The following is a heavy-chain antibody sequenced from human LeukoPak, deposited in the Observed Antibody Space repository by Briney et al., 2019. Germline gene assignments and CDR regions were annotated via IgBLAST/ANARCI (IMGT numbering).Heavy chain of an antibody. J-gene: IGHJ4*02. CDR2: IYPGDSDT. CDR1: GYSFTRYW. V-gene: IGHV5-51*01. D-gene: IGHD1-1*01. CDR3: AVGKWHDHTPFDY. Sequence: GESLKISCKGSGYSFTRYWIGWVRQMPGKGLEWMGIIYPGDSDTRYSPSFQGQVTISADKSISTAYLQWSSLKASDTAMYFCAVGKWHDHTPFDYWGQGTLVTVSS.